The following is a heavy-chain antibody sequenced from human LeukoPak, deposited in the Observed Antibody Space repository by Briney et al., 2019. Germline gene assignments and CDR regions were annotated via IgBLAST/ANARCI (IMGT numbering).Heavy chain of an antibody. D-gene: IGHD6-13*01. V-gene: IGHV3-23*01. CDR3: AKDREPGIAAAGTVSDY. Sequence: TGGSLRLSCAASGFTFSSYAMSWVRQAPGKGLEWVSAISASGASTYYADSVKGRFTISRDSSKNTLYLQMNSLRAEDTAIYCCAKDREPGIAAAGTVSDYWGQGTLVTVSS. J-gene: IGHJ4*02. CDR2: ISASGAST. CDR1: GFTFSSYA.